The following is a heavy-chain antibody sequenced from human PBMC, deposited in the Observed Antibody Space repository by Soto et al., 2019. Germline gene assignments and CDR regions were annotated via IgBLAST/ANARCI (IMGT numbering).Heavy chain of an antibody. CDR1: GFSLSTSGVG. CDR3: AHRRIGNYVFWGAYYPVFDY. D-gene: IGHD3-3*01. V-gene: IGHV2-5*02. CDR2: IYWDDDK. Sequence: PTQTLTLTFNVSGFSLSTSGVGVTWIRQPPGKTLEWLALIYWDDDKRYSPSLKDRLTINKDISNNQVVLTLTDMDPVDRATYYCAHRRIGNYVFWGAYYPVFDYWGQGTTVTVSS. J-gene: IGHJ4*02.